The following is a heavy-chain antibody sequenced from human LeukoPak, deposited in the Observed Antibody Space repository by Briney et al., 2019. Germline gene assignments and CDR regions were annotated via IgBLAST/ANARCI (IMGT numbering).Heavy chain of an antibody. V-gene: IGHV1-69*04. CDR2: IIPILRIE. J-gene: IGHJ5*02. D-gene: IGHD2-15*01. CDR1: GGTFSSHA. CDR3: ARDRFPRGGYRSGGSCYSWFDL. Sequence: SVTVCLKASGGTFSSHAISWVRQAPAQGLEWMGRIIPILRIENYAQKFQGRVTITADKSTCRAHMEQSSLRSEDTAVYYCARDRFPRGGYRSGGSCYSWFDLWGQGTLVTVSS.